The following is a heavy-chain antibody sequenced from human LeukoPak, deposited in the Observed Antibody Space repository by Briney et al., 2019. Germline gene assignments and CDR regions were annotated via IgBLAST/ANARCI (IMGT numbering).Heavy chain of an antibody. Sequence: ASVKVSCKASGYTFTSHYMHWVRQAPGQGLEWMGLISPSGSSTLYAQKFQGRVTMTRDMSTTTDYMELRSLRSDDTAVYYCATSITMIVSFDYWGQGTLVTVSS. CDR1: GYTFTSHY. J-gene: IGHJ4*02. CDR3: ATSITMIVSFDY. D-gene: IGHD3-22*01. V-gene: IGHV1-46*01. CDR2: ISPSGSST.